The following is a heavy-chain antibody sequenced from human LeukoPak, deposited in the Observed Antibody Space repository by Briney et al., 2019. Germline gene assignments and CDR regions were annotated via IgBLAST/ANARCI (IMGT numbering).Heavy chain of an antibody. Sequence: PSETLSLTCAVYGGSFSGYYWSWIRQPPGKGLEWMGEINHSGSTNYNPSLKSRVTISVDTSKNQFSLKLSSVTAADTAVYYCARGGYDFWSGYPLDYWGQGTLVTVSS. CDR2: INHSGST. D-gene: IGHD3-3*01. V-gene: IGHV4-34*01. CDR3: ARGGYDFWSGYPLDY. J-gene: IGHJ4*02. CDR1: GGSFSGYY.